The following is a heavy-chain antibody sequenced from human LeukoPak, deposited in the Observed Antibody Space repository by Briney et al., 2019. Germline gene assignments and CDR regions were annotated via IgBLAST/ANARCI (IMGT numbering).Heavy chain of an antibody. CDR2: ISYEGSNK. Sequence: PGGSLRLSCAASGFSFSTYAMHWLRQAPGKGLEGVAFISYEGSNKYYTDSVKGRFTVSRDNSKNTLYLQMNTLRAEDTAVYRCAKDYGMGTYFGNWGQGALVAVSS. J-gene: IGHJ4*02. D-gene: IGHD1-7*01. CDR1: GFSFSTYA. V-gene: IGHV3-30*18. CDR3: AKDYGMGTYFGN.